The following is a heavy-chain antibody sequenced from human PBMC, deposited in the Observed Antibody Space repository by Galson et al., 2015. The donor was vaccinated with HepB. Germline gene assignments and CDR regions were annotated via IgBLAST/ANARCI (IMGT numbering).Heavy chain of an antibody. CDR2: IIPIFGTA. V-gene: IGHV1-69*13. J-gene: IGHJ5*02. CDR3: ANSGSYLLSWFDP. CDR1: GGTFSSYA. D-gene: IGHD3-10*01. Sequence: SVKVSCKASGGTFSSYAISWVRQAPGQGLEWMGGIIPIFGTANYAQKFQGRVTITADESTSTAYMELSSLRSEDTAVYYCANSGSYLLSWFDPWGQGTLVTVSS.